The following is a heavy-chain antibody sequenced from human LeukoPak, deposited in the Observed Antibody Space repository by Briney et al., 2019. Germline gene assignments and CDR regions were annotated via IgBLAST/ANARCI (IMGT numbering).Heavy chain of an antibody. V-gene: IGHV1-69*08. CDR1: GGTFLSHT. CDR2: ITPVINTA. D-gene: IGHD1-26*01. J-gene: IGHJ5*02. Sequence: ASVKVSCKTSGGTFLSHTFSWVRQAPGQGLEWMGKITPVINTANYAQTFQGRVSIYADRYTTTVYMDLSGLRPDDTAAYYCARVNLRGSNYNWFDPWGQGTLVTVAS. CDR3: ARVNLRGSNYNWFDP.